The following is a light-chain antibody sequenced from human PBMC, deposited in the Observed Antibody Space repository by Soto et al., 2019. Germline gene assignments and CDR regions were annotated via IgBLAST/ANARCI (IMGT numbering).Light chain of an antibody. CDR1: SSDVGFYNY. CDR3: WSYAGYYTVV. CDR2: DVS. V-gene: IGLV2-11*01. J-gene: IGLJ2*01. Sequence: QSALTQPRSVSGSPGQSVTISCTGTSSDVGFYNYVSWYQQHPGNAPKLMIYDVSKRPSGVPDRFSGSKSGNTASLTISGLQAEDEADYYCWSYAGYYTVVLGGGTKLTVL.